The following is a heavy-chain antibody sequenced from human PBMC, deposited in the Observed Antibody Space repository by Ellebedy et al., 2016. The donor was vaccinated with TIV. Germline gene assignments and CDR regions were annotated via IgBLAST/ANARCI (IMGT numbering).Heavy chain of an antibody. V-gene: IGHV1-2*04. CDR3: ARGQEDMITFGGVNVNLEYYYGMDV. CDR2: INPNSGGT. CDR1: GYTFTGYY. D-gene: IGHD3-16*02. J-gene: IGHJ6*02. Sequence: AASVKVSCKASGYTFTGYYMHWVRQASGHGLEWMGRINPNSGGTNYAQKFQSCVTTTRDTSINTAYMELSRLRSDDTAGYYCARGQEDMITFGGVNVNLEYYYGMDVWGQGTTVTVSS.